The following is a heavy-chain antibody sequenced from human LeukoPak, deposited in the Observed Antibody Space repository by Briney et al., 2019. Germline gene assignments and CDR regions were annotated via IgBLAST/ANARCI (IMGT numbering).Heavy chain of an antibody. Sequence: TSETLSLTCTVSGGSISSYYWSWIRQPPGKGLEWIGYIYYSGSTNYNPSLKSRVTISVDTSKNQFSLKLSSVTAADTAVYYCARGRWAAASPSAYYYYYYYMDVWGKGTTVTVSS. CDR2: IYYSGST. D-gene: IGHD2-2*01. CDR3: ARGRWAAASPSAYYYYYYYMDV. V-gene: IGHV4-59*01. CDR1: GGSISSYY. J-gene: IGHJ6*03.